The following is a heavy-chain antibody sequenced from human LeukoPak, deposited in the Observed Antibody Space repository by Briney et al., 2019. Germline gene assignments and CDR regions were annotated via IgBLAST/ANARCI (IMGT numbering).Heavy chain of an antibody. Sequence: SETLSLTCTVSGYFISSGYYWGWIRQPPGRGLEWIGSIYHGGSAFYNPSLRSRVTISVDTSKNQFSLKLTSVTAADTAVYYCPLQDGSSFDYWGRGTLVTVSS. CDR3: PLQDGSSFDY. D-gene: IGHD5-24*01. CDR2: IYHGGSA. CDR1: GYFISSGYY. J-gene: IGHJ4*02. V-gene: IGHV4-38-2*02.